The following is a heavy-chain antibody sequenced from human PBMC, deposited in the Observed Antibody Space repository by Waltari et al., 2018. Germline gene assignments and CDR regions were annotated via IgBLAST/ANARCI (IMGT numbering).Heavy chain of an antibody. J-gene: IGHJ5*02. D-gene: IGHD5-12*01. CDR1: GVSISSSNW. CDR2: IHPSGTT. Sequence: QVQLQESGPGLVTPSGTLSLTCAVSGVSISSSNWWSWVRQPPGKWLEWLGEIHPSGTTNYNPSLKSRVTISVDNSKNQFSLKLSSVTAADTAVYYCARDRGLRGGYDSWGQGTLVTVSS. CDR3: ARDRGLRGGYDS. V-gene: IGHV4-4*02.